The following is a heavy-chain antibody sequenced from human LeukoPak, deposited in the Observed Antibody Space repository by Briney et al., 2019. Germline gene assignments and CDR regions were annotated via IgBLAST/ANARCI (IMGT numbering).Heavy chain of an antibody. CDR2: ISGSGGST. D-gene: IGHD4-23*01. CDR1: GFTFSSYA. CDR3: AKVVTPSLVIYYYYGMDV. Sequence: GGSLRLSCAASGFTFSSYAMSWVRQAPGKGLEWVSAISGSGGSTYYADSVKGRFTISRDNSKSTLYLQMNSLRAEDTAVYYCAKVVTPSLVIYYYYGMDVWGQGTTVTVSS. V-gene: IGHV3-23*01. J-gene: IGHJ6*02.